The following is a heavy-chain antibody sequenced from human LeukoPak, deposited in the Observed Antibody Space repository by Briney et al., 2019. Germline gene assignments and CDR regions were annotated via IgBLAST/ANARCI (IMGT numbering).Heavy chain of an antibody. D-gene: IGHD1-26*01. CDR3: ARVYSGSFPDY. Sequence: SETLSLTCTVSGGPISSYYWSWIRQPPGKGLEWIGYIYYSGSTNYNPSLKSRVTISVDTSKNQFSLKLSSVTAADTAVYYCARVYSGSFPDYWGQGTLVTVSS. J-gene: IGHJ4*02. V-gene: IGHV4-59*01. CDR2: IYYSGST. CDR1: GGPISSYY.